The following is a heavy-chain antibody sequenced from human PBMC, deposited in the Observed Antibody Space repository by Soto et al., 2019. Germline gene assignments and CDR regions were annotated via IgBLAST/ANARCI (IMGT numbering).Heavy chain of an antibody. D-gene: IGHD5-18*01. Sequence: GGSLRLSCAASGFTVSSNYMSWVRQAPGKGLEWVSVIYSGGSTYYADSVKGRFTISRDNSKNTLYLQMNSLRAKDTAVYYCGRERGYSYGLTISYHYGIDVRDKRST. CDR2: IYSGGST. V-gene: IGHV3-53*01. J-gene: IGHJ6*04. CDR1: GFTVSSNY. CDR3: GRERGYSYGLTISYHYGIDV.